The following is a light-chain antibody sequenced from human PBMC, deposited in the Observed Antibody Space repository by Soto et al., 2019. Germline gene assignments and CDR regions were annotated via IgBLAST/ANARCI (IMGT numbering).Light chain of an antibody. CDR3: KQRSNWPRT. J-gene: IGKJ5*01. V-gene: IGKV3-15*01. CDR2: DAY. Sequence: EIVMTQPPATLAVSPGERATLSCRASQSVRINVAWYQQKNGQAPRLLIYDAYTRATAIPARFSGSGSGTDFTLTISRLEPEDFAVYYCKQRSNWPRTFGQGTRLEIK. CDR1: QSVRIN.